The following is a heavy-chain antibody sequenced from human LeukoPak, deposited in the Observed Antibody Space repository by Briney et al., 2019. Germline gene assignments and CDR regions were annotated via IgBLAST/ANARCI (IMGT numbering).Heavy chain of an antibody. D-gene: IGHD1-26*01. J-gene: IGHJ4*02. Sequence: GGSLRLSCAASGFTFSSYAMHWVRQAPGKGLEWVAVISYDGSNKYYADSVKGRFTISRDNSKNTLYLQMNSLRAEDTAVYYCARDRMMGLFDYWGQGTLVTVSS. CDR2: ISYDGSNK. CDR1: GFTFSSYA. CDR3: ARDRMMGLFDY. V-gene: IGHV3-30-3*01.